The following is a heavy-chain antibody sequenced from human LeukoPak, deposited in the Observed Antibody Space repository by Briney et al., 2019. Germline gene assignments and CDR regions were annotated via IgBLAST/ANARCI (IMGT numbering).Heavy chain of an antibody. CDR1: GFTFSSYE. Sequence: GGSLRLSCAASGFTFSSYEMNWVRQAPGKGLEWVSYISSSGSTIYYADSVKGRFTISRDNAKNSLYLQMNSLRADDTAVYYCARDHEDSSSPGAFDIWGQGTMVTVSS. CDR3: ARDHEDSSSPGAFDI. CDR2: ISSSGSTI. V-gene: IGHV3-48*03. D-gene: IGHD6-6*01. J-gene: IGHJ3*02.